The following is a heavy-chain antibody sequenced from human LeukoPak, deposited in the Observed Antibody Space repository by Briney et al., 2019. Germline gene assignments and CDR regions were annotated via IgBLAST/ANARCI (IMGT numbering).Heavy chain of an antibody. V-gene: IGHV3-23*01. CDR2: ISGSGGST. CDR1: GFTLSSYA. CDR3: LGYCSCNNRYSGCY. D-gene: IGHD2-2*01. Sequence: PGGSLRLSCTASGFTLSSYATGWGRQAPGKGLEWVSAISGSGGSTYYADSVKGRFTISRDNSKNTQSLQMNSLRAEDTAVYYCLGYCSCNNRYSGCYWGQGTLVTVSS. J-gene: IGHJ4*02.